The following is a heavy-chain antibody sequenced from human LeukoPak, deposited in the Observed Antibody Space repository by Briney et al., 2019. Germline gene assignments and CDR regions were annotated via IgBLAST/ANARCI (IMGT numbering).Heavy chain of an antibody. D-gene: IGHD3-3*01. J-gene: IGHJ4*02. CDR1: GFTFSSYS. CDR2: ISSSSSYI. Sequence: GGSLRLSCAASGFTFSSYSMNWVRQAPGKGLEGVSYISSSSSYIYYADSVKGRFTISRDNSKTTLYLQMNSLRADDTALYYCANDFDYWGPGTLVTVSS. V-gene: IGHV3-21*04. CDR3: ANDFDY.